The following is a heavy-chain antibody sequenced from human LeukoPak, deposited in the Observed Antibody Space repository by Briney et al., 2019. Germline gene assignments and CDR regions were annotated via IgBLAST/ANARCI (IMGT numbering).Heavy chain of an antibody. J-gene: IGHJ6*03. Sequence: WGTLSLTCTVSGDAIGISSYYWIWIRQPPGKGLVWISNIYYSGATTYNPSLKSLVTISVNTSKNQFSLKLSSVTAADTAVYYCARSRRNWNYGDYYYYYYMDVWGKGTPVTVSS. CDR1: GDAIGISSYY. D-gene: IGHD1-7*01. CDR2: IYYSGAT. CDR3: ARSRRNWNYGDYYYYYYMDV. V-gene: IGHV4-61*05.